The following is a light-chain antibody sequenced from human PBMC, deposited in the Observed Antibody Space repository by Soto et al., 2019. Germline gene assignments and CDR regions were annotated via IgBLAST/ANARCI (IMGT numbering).Light chain of an antibody. V-gene: IGKV3-20*01. J-gene: IGKJ1*01. Sequence: PGDRATLSCRSSQSAYSSYLSWYQQKPGQAPRLLIFDASNRATGIPDRFSGSGSGTDFTLTISRLEPEDFAVYYCQQYGSSPRTFGQGTKVDI. CDR2: DAS. CDR3: QQYGSSPRT. CDR1: QSAYSSY.